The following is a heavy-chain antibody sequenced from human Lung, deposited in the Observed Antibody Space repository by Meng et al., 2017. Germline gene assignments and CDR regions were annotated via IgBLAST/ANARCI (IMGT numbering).Heavy chain of an antibody. J-gene: IGHJ4*02. Sequence: QVQLVESGGGVVQPGRSLRLPCAASGFTFSSYGMHWVRQAPRKGLEWVAVIWYDGSNKYYADSVKGRFTISRDNSKNTLYLQMNSLRAEDTAVYYCARGRYSSSSAVVDYWGQGTLVTVSS. D-gene: IGHD6-13*01. CDR3: ARGRYSSSSAVVDY. CDR1: GFTFSSYG. CDR2: IWYDGSNK. V-gene: IGHV3-33*01.